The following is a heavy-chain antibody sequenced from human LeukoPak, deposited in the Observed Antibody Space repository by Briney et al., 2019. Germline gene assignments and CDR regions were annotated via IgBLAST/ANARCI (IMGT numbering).Heavy chain of an antibody. CDR2: ISWNSGSI. Sequence: PGGSLRLSCAASGFTFDDYAMHWVRQAPGKGLEWASGISWNSGSIGYADSVKGRFTISRDNAKNSLYLQMNSLRAEDTALYYCAKARGSAFDYWGQGTLVTVSS. CDR3: AKARGSAFDY. D-gene: IGHD3-16*01. V-gene: IGHV3-9*01. J-gene: IGHJ4*02. CDR1: GFTFDDYA.